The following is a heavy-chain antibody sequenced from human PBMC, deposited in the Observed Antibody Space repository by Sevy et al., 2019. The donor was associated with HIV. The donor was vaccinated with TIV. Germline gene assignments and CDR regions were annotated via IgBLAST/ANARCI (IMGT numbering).Heavy chain of an antibody. J-gene: IGHJ4*02. CDR1: GFTFSSYV. Sequence: GGSLRLSCAASGFTFSSYVMHWVRQAPGKGLEWVALIWYDGTIKYYADSVKGRFTISRDNSKDTLFLQMNSLTPEDTXVYYCARGGGYCGGDCYSIDYWGQGALVTVSS. CDR3: ARGGGYCGGDCYSIDY. V-gene: IGHV3-33*08. CDR2: IWYDGTIK. D-gene: IGHD2-21*02.